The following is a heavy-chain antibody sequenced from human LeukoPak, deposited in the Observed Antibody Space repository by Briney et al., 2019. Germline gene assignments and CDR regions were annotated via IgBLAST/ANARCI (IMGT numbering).Heavy chain of an antibody. D-gene: IGHD3-10*01. CDR1: GLTFSSHW. CDR3: ARDPDMVRGVNFDY. CDR2: INQDGSEK. J-gene: IGHJ4*02. V-gene: IGHV3-7*03. Sequence: GGSLRLSCAASGLTFSSHWMNWVRQAPGKGLEWVANINQDGSEKYYVDSVKGRFTISRDNTKNSLYLRMNSLRAEDTAVYYCARDPDMVRGVNFDYWGQGTLVTVSS.